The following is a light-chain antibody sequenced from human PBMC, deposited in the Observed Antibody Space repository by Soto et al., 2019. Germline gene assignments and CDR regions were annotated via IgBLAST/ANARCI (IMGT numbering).Light chain of an antibody. V-gene: IGLV2-23*02. CDR1: SSDIGGHHF. Sequence: SVLTQPASVSGSPGQSITISCTGTSSDIGGHHFVSWYQQQSGKAPKLVIYEVTDRPSGVSNRFSGSKSGITASLTISGLQAEDEADFYCCSYAGGGIYVFGSGTKVTVL. J-gene: IGLJ1*01. CDR3: CSYAGGGIYV. CDR2: EVT.